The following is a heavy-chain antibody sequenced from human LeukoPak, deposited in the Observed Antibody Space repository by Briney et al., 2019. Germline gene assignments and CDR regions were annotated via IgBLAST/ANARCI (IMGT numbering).Heavy chain of an antibody. Sequence: PGGSLRLSCAASGFTFSSYGMHWVGQAPGKGLEWVSVISYDGSNKYYADSVKGRFTISRDNSKNTPYLQMNSLRAEDTAVYYCAKDRGIAVAGTDAFDIWGQGTMVTVSS. CDR2: ISYDGSNK. D-gene: IGHD6-19*01. CDR1: GFTFSSYG. V-gene: IGHV3-30*18. J-gene: IGHJ3*02. CDR3: AKDRGIAVAGTDAFDI.